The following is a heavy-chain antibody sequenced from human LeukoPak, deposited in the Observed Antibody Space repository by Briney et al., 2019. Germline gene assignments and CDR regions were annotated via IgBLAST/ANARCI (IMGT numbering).Heavy chain of an antibody. CDR1: GGSVNSGTYY. J-gene: IGHJ4*02. CDR3: ARGGRWLQFNY. Sequence: PSETLSLTCTVSGGSVNSGTYYWSWTRQPPGKGLEWIGYISCSGSTNYNPSLKSRVTISIDTSKNQFSLKLSSVTAADTAVYYCARGGRWLQFNYWGQGTLVTVSS. D-gene: IGHD5-24*01. V-gene: IGHV4-61*01. CDR2: ISCSGST.